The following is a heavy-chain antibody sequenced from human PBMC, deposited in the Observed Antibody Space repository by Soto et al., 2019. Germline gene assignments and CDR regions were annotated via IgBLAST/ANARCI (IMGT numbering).Heavy chain of an antibody. J-gene: IGHJ4*02. CDR2: IYYSGST. Sequence: QVQLQESGPGLVKPSQTLSITCTVSGGSINSGGHYWSWIRQHPGKGLEWIGYIYYSGSTYYNPSLKSRYAMSVDTSRNPFCLKLTYVTAADTAMNYGVGVGCSSTSCYQFDAWGRGNLVTVSS. D-gene: IGHD2-2*01. CDR1: GGSINSGGHY. V-gene: IGHV4-31*03. CDR3: VGVGCSSTSCYQFDA.